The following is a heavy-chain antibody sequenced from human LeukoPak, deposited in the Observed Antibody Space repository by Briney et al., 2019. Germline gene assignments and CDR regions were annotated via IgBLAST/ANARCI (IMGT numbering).Heavy chain of an antibody. CDR1: GFTVSSTY. V-gene: IGHV3-53*01. J-gene: IGHJ4*02. CDR3: ARDSSSFPNYFDF. CDR2: LYSSGIT. Sequence: GGSLRLSCAASGFTVSSTYMSWVRQAPGQGLEWVSLLYSSGITFYAESVQGRFTISRDNSKNTLYLQMNSLRAEDTAIYYCARDSSSFPNYFDFRGQGTLVTVSS. D-gene: IGHD3-3*02.